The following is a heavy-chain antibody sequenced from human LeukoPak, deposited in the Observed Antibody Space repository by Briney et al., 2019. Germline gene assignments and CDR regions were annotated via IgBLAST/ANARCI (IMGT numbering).Heavy chain of an antibody. Sequence: TASETLSLTCAVYGGSFSGYYWSWIRQPPGKGLEWIGEINHSGSTNYNPSLKSRVTISVDKSKNQFSLKLSSVTAADTAVYYCATKGSSSLAFDIWGQGTMVTVSS. D-gene: IGHD6-13*01. CDR2: INHSGST. J-gene: IGHJ3*02. V-gene: IGHV4-34*01. CDR1: GGSFSGYY. CDR3: ATKGSSSLAFDI.